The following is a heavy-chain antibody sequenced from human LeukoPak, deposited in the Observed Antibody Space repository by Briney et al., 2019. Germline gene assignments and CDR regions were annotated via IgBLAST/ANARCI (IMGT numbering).Heavy chain of an antibody. CDR1: GGTFSSYA. J-gene: IGHJ4*02. D-gene: IGHD6-19*01. V-gene: IGHV1-69*17. CDR3: ARAGGVAGTSRRIDY. Sequence: ASVKVSCKASGGTFSSYAISWVRQAPGQGLXXXXXIIPIFGIANYAQKFQGRVTITADKSTSTAYMELSSLRSEDTAVYYCARAGGVAGTSRRIDYWGQGTLVTVSS. CDR2: IIPIFGIA.